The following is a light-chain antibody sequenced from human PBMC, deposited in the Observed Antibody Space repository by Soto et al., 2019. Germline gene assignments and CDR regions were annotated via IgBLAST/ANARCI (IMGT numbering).Light chain of an antibody. CDR1: SSDVGGYNY. CDR2: DVS. CDR3: SSYTSSSTLE. J-gene: IGLJ2*01. Sequence: QSVLTQPASVSGSPGQSITISCTGTSSDVGGYNYVSWYQQHPGKAPKLMIYDVSNRPSGVSNRFSGSKSGNPASLTISGLQAEDEADYYCSSYTSSSTLEFGGGTKLTVL. V-gene: IGLV2-14*01.